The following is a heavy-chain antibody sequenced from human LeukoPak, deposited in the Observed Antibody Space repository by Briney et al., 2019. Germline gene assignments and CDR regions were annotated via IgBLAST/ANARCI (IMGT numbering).Heavy chain of an antibody. J-gene: IGHJ6*03. V-gene: IGHV3-23*01. D-gene: IGHD4-17*01. CDR3: AKVGTTVTTYYYYYMDV. Sequence: GGSLRLSCAASGFTFSSYAMSWVRQAPGKGLEWVSASSGSGSSTYCADSVKGRFTISRDNSRNTLYLQMNSLRAEDTAVYYCAKVGTTVTTYYYYYMDVWGKGTTVTVSS. CDR1: GFTFSSYA. CDR2: SSGSGSST.